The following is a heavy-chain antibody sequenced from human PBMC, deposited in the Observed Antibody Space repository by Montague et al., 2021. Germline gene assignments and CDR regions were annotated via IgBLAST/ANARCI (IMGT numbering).Heavy chain of an antibody. CDR1: GFSLSTSGVG. J-gene: IGHJ5*02. Sequence: PALVKPTQTLTLTCTFSGFSLSTSGVGVGWIRQPPGKALEWLALIYWDDDKRYSPSLKSRLTITKDTSKNQVVLTMTNMDPVDTATYFCAHRLVAGNWFDPWGQGTLVTVSS. CDR2: IYWDDDK. V-gene: IGHV2-5*02. CDR3: AHRLVAGNWFDP.